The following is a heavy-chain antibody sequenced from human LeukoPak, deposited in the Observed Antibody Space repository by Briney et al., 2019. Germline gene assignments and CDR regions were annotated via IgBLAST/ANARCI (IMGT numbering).Heavy chain of an antibody. CDR3: AKGVFYSSLYYYMDV. Sequence: GGSLRLSCAASGFTFSSYAMSWVRQAPGKGLEWVSAISGSGGSTYYADSVKGRFTISRDNSKNTLYLQMNSLRAEDTAVYYCAKGVFYSSLYYYMDVWGKGTTVTVSS. V-gene: IGHV3-23*01. D-gene: IGHD6-13*01. CDR1: GFTFSSYA. CDR2: ISGSGGST. J-gene: IGHJ6*03.